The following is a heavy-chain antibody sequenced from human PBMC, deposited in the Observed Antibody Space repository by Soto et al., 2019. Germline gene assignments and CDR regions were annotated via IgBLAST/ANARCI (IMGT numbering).Heavy chain of an antibody. CDR2: IYYSGST. D-gene: IGHD3-10*01. Sequence: SETLSLTCAVSGGSISSYYWSWIRQPPGKGLKWIGYIYYSGSTNYNPSLKSRVTISVDTSKNQFSLKLSSVTAADTAVYYCARAPRGNYGYPSYFDYWGQGTLVTVSS. CDR3: ARAPRGNYGYPSYFDY. J-gene: IGHJ4*02. V-gene: IGHV4-59*01. CDR1: GGSISSYY.